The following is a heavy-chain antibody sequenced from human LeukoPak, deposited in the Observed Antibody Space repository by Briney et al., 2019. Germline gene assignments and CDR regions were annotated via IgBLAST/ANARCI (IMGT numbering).Heavy chain of an antibody. V-gene: IGHV3-30*02. CDR3: AKQAPPDISGSEFDY. CDR1: GFTFSSYG. CDR2: IRYDGSNK. Sequence: QSGGSLRLSCAASGFTFSSYGMHWVRQAPGKGLEGVAFIRYDGSNKYYADSVKGRFTISRDNSKNTLYLQMNSLRAEDTAVYYCAKQAPPDISGSEFDYWGQGTLVTVSS. J-gene: IGHJ4*02. D-gene: IGHD5-12*01.